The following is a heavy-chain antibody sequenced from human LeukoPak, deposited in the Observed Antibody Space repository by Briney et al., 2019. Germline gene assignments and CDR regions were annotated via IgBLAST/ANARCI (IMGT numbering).Heavy chain of an antibody. CDR2: INHSGST. D-gene: IGHD2-15*01. V-gene: IGHV4-34*01. CDR3: ARRRGSSSGGFDV. Sequence: SGTLPLTCLVYGASFSCYSGSGIRQPPGKGREWIGKINHSGSTIYNPSLKSRVTISVDTTKNQFSLKRSSAADAAAAVYYCARRRGSSSGGFDVWGQGTTVTVSS. CDR1: GASFSCYS. J-gene: IGHJ6*02.